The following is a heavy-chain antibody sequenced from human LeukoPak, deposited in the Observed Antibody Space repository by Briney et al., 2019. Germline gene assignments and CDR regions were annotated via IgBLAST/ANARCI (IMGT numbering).Heavy chain of an antibody. J-gene: IGHJ1*01. CDR2: IYYSGST. Sequence: SETLSLTCTVSGGSISSSSYYWGWIRQPPGKGLEWIGSIYYSGSTYYNLSLKSRVTISVDTSKNQFSLKLSSVTAADTAVYYCARGLLRYCSGGSCYWPEYFQHWGQGALVTVSS. CDR3: ARGLLRYCSGGSCYWPEYFQH. V-gene: IGHV4-39*01. CDR1: GGSISSSSYY. D-gene: IGHD2-15*01.